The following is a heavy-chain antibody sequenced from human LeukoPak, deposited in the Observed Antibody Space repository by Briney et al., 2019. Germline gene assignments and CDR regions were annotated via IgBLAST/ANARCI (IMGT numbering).Heavy chain of an antibody. CDR1: GGSISSCTYS. CDR2: ISCSGST. J-gene: IGHJ4*02. CDR3: ARDWNRYAY. D-gene: IGHD1-1*01. Sequence: PSETLSLTCTVSGGSISSCTYSWGWIRQPPGKGLEWIGSISCSGSTYYNPSLKSLVTISVDTSKNQFSLYLDSVAAADTAVYYCARDWNRYAYWGQGTLVTVSS. V-gene: IGHV4-39*07.